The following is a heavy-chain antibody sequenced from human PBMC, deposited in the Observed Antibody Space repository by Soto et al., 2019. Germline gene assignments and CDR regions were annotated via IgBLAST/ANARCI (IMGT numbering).Heavy chain of an antibody. J-gene: IGHJ4*02. CDR1: GFTFDDYA. D-gene: IGHD5-18*01. V-gene: IGHV3-9*01. Sequence: GGSLRFSCAASGFTFDDYAMYWVRQVLGKGLEWVSSISWNSGNIGYADSVKGRFTTSRDNAENSLYLQMNSLRPEDTALYYCVRSKGGYSYGTPFDYWGQGT. CDR2: ISWNSGNI. CDR3: VRSKGGYSYGTPFDY.